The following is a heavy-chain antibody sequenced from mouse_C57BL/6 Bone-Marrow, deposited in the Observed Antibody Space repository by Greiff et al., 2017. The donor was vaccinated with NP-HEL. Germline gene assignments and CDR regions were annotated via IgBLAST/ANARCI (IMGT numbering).Heavy chain of an antibody. Sequence: QVQLQQPGAELVKPGASVKLSCKASGYTFTSYWMHWVKQRPGQGLEWIGMFHPNSGSTNYNEKFKSKATLTVDTSSSTAYMQLSSLTSEDSAVYYCARLWYFYFDYWGQGTTLTVSS. CDR3: ARLWYFYFDY. D-gene: IGHD1-1*02. CDR1: GYTFTSYW. V-gene: IGHV1-64*01. CDR2: FHPNSGST. J-gene: IGHJ2*01.